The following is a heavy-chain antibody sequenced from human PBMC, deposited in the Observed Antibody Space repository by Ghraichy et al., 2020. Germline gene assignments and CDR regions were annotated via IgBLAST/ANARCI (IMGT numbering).Heavy chain of an antibody. D-gene: IGHD3-3*01. V-gene: IGHV3-23*01. CDR2: IRGPGYNT. J-gene: IGHJ4*02. CDR1: GFIFSSYA. CDR3: AKGGGVASYYFDY. Sequence: GGSLRLSCAASGFIFSSYAMSWVRQAPGKGLEWVSAIRGPGYNTYSADSVKGRFTISRDNSKNTLYLEMSSLRAEDTAVYYCAKGGGVASYYFDYWGQGNLVTVSS.